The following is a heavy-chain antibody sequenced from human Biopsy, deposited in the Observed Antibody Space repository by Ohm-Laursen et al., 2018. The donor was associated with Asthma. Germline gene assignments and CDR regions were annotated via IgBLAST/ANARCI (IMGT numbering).Heavy chain of an antibody. CDR3: ARAVDYSHYYGIDV. J-gene: IGHJ6*02. D-gene: IGHD3-10*01. CDR2: ISVYNGNT. CDR1: GYTFNSAG. Sequence: ASVKVSCKTSGYTFNSAGITWVRQAPGQGLGWMGWISVYNGNTKVAQKLQDRVTMITDTSTSTAYMELRSLRSDDTAVYFCARAVDYSHYYGIDVWGQGTTVTV. V-gene: IGHV1-18*01.